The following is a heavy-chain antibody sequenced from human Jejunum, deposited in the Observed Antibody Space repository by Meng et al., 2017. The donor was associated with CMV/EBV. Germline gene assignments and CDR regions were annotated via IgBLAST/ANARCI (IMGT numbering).Heavy chain of an antibody. V-gene: IGHV3-23*01. D-gene: IGHD6-6*01. CDR3: AKNRPSADRPYGMDV. CDR2: ISGDGRKI. CDR1: FRFNTYA. Sequence: FRFNTYAMKWVSQAPGKGLEWVSAISGDGRKIYYADSVKGRFTISRDNSENTVYLHMSSLRAEDTATYYCAKNRPSADRPYGMDVWGQGTTVTVSS. J-gene: IGHJ6*02.